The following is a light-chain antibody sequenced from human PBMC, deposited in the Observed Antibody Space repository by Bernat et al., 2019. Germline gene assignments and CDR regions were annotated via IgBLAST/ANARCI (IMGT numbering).Light chain of an antibody. CDR3: NSRDSSSKHLGG. Sequence: SSELTQDPAVSVALGQTARIICQGDSLRMYYASSYQVKTGQAPLLVIYGQKNRPTGIPYRFSGSSSGNTASLTITGTQSEDGAEYYGNSRDSSSKHLGGFGGGTKLTFL. J-gene: IGLJ2*01. CDR2: GQK. V-gene: IGLV3-19*01. CDR1: SLRMYY.